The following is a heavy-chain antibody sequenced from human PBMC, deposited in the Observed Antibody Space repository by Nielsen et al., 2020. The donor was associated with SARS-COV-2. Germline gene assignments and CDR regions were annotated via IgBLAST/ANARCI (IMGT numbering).Heavy chain of an antibody. Sequence: WIRQPPGKGLEWVAVISYDGSNKYYADSVKGRFTISRDNSKNTLYLQMNSLRAEDTAVYYCARDREDIAAAGGLRFDPWGQGTLVTVSS. D-gene: IGHD6-13*01. J-gene: IGHJ5*02. V-gene: IGHV3-30*04. CDR3: ARDREDIAAAGGLRFDP. CDR2: ISYDGSNK.